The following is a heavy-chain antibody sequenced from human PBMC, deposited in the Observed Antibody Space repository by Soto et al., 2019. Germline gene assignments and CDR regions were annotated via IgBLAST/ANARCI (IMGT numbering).Heavy chain of an antibody. J-gene: IGHJ3*02. CDR1: GFICSSYD. Sequence: GGSLRLSCAASGFICSSYDMSWVRQAPGKGLEWVSTILVDGRTFYVDSVKGRFTISRDSSQNTVYLQMNSLTVGDTALYYCAKATATGGGAFDICGQGTVVTVSS. V-gene: IGHV3-23*01. CDR2: ILVDGRT. CDR3: AKATATGGGAFDI. D-gene: IGHD2-8*02.